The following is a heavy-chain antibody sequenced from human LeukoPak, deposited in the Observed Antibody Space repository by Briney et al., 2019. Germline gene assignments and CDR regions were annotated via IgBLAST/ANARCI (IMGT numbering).Heavy chain of an antibody. CDR3: ARERGIAARHYYYYGMDV. V-gene: IGHV1-69*13. CDR2: IIPIFGTA. CDR1: GGTFSSYA. D-gene: IGHD6-6*01. Sequence: SVKVSCKASGGTFSSYAISWVRQAPGQGLEWMGGIIPIFGTANYAQKFQGRVTITADESTSTAYMELSSLRSEDTAVYYCARERGIAARHYYYYGMDVWGQGPRSPSP. J-gene: IGHJ6*02.